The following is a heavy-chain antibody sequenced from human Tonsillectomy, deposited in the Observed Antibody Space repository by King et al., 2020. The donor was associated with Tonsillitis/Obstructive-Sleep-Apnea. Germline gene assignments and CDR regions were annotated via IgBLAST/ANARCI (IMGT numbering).Heavy chain of an antibody. V-gene: IGHV3-74*01. Sequence: EQLVESGGGLVQPGGSLRLSCAASGFTFSSYWMHWVRQAPGKGLVWVSRINSDGSSTSYADSVKGRFTISRDNAKNTLYLQMNSLRAEDTAVYYCARQGGGSYYYYGMDVWGQGTTVTVSS. CDR2: INSDGSST. CDR3: ARQGGGSYYYYGMDV. D-gene: IGHD1-26*01. J-gene: IGHJ6*02. CDR1: GFTFSSYW.